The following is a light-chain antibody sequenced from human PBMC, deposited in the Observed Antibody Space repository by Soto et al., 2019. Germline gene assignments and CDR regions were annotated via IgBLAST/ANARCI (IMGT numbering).Light chain of an antibody. CDR1: QSVSSY. CDR3: QQRSNWPSGST. J-gene: IGKJ3*01. CDR2: DAS. V-gene: IGKV3-11*01. Sequence: EVVLTQSPATPSLSPGERATLSCRASQSVSSYLAWYQQKPGQAPRLLIYDASNRATGIPARFSGSGSGTDFTLTISSLEPEDFAVYYCQQRSNWPSGSTFGPGTKVDIK.